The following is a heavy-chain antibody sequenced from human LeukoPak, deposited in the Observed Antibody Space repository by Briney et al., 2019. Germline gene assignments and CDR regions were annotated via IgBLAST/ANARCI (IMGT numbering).Heavy chain of an antibody. CDR2: IIPIFGTA. Sequence: ASVKVSCKASGGTFSSYAISWVRQAPGQGLEWMGGIIPIFGTANYAQKFQGRVTITADESTSTAYMELSSLRSEDTAVYYCAREFSGIQLWPRSYYYYMDVWGKGTTVTVSS. D-gene: IGHD5-18*01. V-gene: IGHV1-69*13. J-gene: IGHJ6*03. CDR3: AREFSGIQLWPRSYYYYMDV. CDR1: GGTFSSYA.